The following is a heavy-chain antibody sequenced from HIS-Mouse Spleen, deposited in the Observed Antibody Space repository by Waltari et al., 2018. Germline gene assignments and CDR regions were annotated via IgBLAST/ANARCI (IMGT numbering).Heavy chain of an antibody. Sequence: QVTLRESGPALVKPTQTLTLTCTFSGFSLSTSGMCVSWIRQPPGQALEWLASIDWDDDKYYSTSLKTMLTISKETSKTQVVLPMTNMDPVDTATYYCARIAEGYSSGWYAFDYWGQGTLVTVSS. V-gene: IGHV2-70*15. D-gene: IGHD6-19*01. CDR3: ARIAEGYSSGWYAFDY. CDR2: IDWDDDK. J-gene: IGHJ4*02. CDR1: GFSLSTSGMC.